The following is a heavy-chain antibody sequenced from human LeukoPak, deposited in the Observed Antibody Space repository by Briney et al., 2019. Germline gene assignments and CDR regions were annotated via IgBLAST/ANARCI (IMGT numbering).Heavy chain of an antibody. CDR3: AKDTLAAAGRYYYYGMDV. V-gene: IGHV3-9*01. J-gene: IGHJ6*02. Sequence: PGRSLRLSCAASGFTFDDYAMHRVRQAPGKGLEWVSGISWNSGSIGYADSVKGRFTISRDNAKNSLYLQMNSLRAEDTALYYCAKDTLAAAGRYYYYGMDVWGQGTTVTVSS. D-gene: IGHD6-13*01. CDR1: GFTFDDYA. CDR2: ISWNSGSI.